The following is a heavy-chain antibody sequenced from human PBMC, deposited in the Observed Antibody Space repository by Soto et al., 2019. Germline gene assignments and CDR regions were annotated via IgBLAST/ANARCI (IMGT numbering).Heavy chain of an antibody. CDR3: AKDSKTPGYYYDSSGGFDI. J-gene: IGHJ3*02. V-gene: IGHV3-23*01. CDR1: GFTFSSYA. CDR2: ISGSGGST. D-gene: IGHD3-22*01. Sequence: PGGSLRLSCAASGFTFSSYAMSWVRQAPGKGLEWVSAISGSGGSTYYADSVKGRFTISRDNSKNTLYLQMNSLRAEDTAVYYCAKDSKTPGYYYDSSGGFDIWGQGTMVTVSS.